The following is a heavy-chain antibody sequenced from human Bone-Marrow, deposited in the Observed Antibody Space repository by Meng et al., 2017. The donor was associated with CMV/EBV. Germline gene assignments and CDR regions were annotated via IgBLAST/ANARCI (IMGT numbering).Heavy chain of an antibody. D-gene: IGHD2-2*01. V-gene: IGHV4-31*03. Sequence: PQSLSPTCTVSGGSISSGGYYWSWILQHPWKGLEWIGYIYYSGSTYYNPSLKSRVTITVDTSKNQFSLKLSSVTAADTAVYYCARVVSYHAWFDPWGQGTLVTVSS. CDR3: ARVVSYHAWFDP. J-gene: IGHJ5*02. CDR1: GGSISSGGYY. CDR2: IYYSGST.